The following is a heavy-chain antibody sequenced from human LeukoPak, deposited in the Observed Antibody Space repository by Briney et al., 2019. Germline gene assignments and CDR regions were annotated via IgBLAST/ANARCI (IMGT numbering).Heavy chain of an antibody. CDR1: GFTFSSYA. J-gene: IGHJ4*02. Sequence: PGGSLRLSCAASGFTFSSYAMSWVRQAPGKGLEWVSAISGSGGSTYYADSVKGRFTISRDNSKNTLYLQMNSLRAEDTAVYYCAKDRYYGSGSYFYFDYWGQGTLVNVSS. CDR3: AKDRYYGSGSYFYFDY. V-gene: IGHV3-23*01. D-gene: IGHD3-10*01. CDR2: ISGSGGST.